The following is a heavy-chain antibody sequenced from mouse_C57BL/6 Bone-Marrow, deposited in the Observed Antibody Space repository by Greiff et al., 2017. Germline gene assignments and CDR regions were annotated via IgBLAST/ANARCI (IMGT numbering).Heavy chain of an antibody. D-gene: IGHD1-1*01. CDR2: IDPSDSYT. V-gene: IGHV1-69*01. CDR3: ARSITTVEAWDFDY. J-gene: IGHJ2*01. CDR1: GYTFTSYW. Sequence: QVQLQQPGAELVMPGASVKLSCKASGYTFTSYWMHWVKQRPGQGLEWIGEIDPSDSYTNYNQKFKGKSTLTVDKSSSTAYMQLSSLTSEDSAVYYCARSITTVEAWDFDYWGQGTTLTVSS.